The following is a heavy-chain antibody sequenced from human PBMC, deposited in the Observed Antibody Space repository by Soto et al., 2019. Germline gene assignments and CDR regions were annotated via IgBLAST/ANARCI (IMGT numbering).Heavy chain of an antibody. CDR1: GLTVSNAY. D-gene: IGHD1-26*01. CDR2: ICDNGTT. J-gene: IGHJ6*02. V-gene: IGHV3-53*01. Sequence: GGSLRLSCAASGLTVSNAYMAWVRQAPGMGLEWVSVICDNGTTYYADSVKGRFTISRDTSTNTLSLQMDNLRAEDTAHYFCSNGPVVGANYKYYHMDVCGRGTTVTVSS. CDR3: SNGPVVGANYKYYHMDV.